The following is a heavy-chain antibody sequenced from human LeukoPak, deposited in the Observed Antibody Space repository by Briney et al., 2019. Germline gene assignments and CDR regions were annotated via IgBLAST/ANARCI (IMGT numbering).Heavy chain of an antibody. Sequence: GASVKVSCKASGYTFTSYGISWVRQAPGQGLEWMGWISAYNGNTNYAQKLQGRVTMTTDTSTSTAYMELRSLRSDDTAVYYCARSIAVAGKEVYYSDYWGQGTLVTVSS. V-gene: IGHV1-18*01. CDR1: GYTFTSYG. J-gene: IGHJ4*02. CDR2: ISAYNGNT. CDR3: ARSIAVAGKEVYYSDY. D-gene: IGHD6-19*01.